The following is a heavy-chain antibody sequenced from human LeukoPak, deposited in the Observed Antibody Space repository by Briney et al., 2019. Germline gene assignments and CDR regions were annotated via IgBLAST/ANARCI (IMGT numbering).Heavy chain of an antibody. D-gene: IGHD6-19*01. CDR2: ITPSGSYT. CDR1: GFIFSDFY. V-gene: IGHV3-11*03. J-gene: IGHJ4*02. Sequence: PGGSLRLSCAGSGFIFSDFYMNWVRQAPGKGLEWLAYITPSGSYTAYGDSVKGRFVVSRDNTKDSVYLQMNSLRAEDTAVYYCAKLAVAAYFDYWGQGTLVTVSS. CDR3: AKLAVAAYFDY.